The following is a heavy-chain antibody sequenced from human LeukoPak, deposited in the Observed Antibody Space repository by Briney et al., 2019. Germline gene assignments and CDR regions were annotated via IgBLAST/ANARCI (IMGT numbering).Heavy chain of an antibody. V-gene: IGHV1-18*01. D-gene: IGHD4-17*01. CDR2: ISAYNGNT. CDR1: GYTFSSYG. J-gene: IGHJ4*02. Sequence: GGSVKVSCKASGYTFSSYGISWVRQAPGQGLEWMGWISAYNGNTNYAQKLQGRVTMTTDTSTSTAYMGLRSLRSDDTAVYYCARALATVTTFLYWGQGTLVTVSS. CDR3: ARALATVTTFLY.